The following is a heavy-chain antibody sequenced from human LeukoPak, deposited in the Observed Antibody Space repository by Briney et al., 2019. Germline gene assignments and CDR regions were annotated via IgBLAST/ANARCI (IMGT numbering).Heavy chain of an antibody. CDR1: GGSISSGDYY. J-gene: IGHJ6*03. CDR3: ARVRVVPALYYYYYMDV. D-gene: IGHD2-2*01. Sequence: PSETLSLTCTVSGGSISSGDYYWSWIRQPPGKGLEWIGYIYYSGSTYYNPSLKSRVTISVDTSKNQFSLKLSSVTAADTAVYYCARVRVVPALYYYYYMDVWGKGTTVTVSS. V-gene: IGHV4-30-4*08. CDR2: IYYSGST.